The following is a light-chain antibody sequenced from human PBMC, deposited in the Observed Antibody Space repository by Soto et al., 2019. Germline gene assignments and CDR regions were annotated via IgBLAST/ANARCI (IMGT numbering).Light chain of an antibody. Sequence: EIVLTQSPATLSLSPGERATLSCRASQSVSSSHLAWYQQKPGQAPRLLIYDASNRATGIPARFSGSGSGTDFTLTISSLEPEDFAVYYCQQRDKWPITFGPGTRLEIK. CDR2: DAS. CDR1: QSVSSSH. V-gene: IGKV3-11*01. J-gene: IGKJ5*01. CDR3: QQRDKWPIT.